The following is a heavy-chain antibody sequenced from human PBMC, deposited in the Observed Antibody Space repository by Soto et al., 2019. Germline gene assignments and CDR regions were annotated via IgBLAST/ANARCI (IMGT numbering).Heavy chain of an antibody. CDR3: ATEPRYDYGDYLPKFDY. CDR1: GYTLTELS. CDR2: FDPEDGET. J-gene: IGHJ4*02. D-gene: IGHD4-17*01. Sequence: ASVKVSCKVSGYTLTELSMHWVRQAPGKGLEWMGGFDPEDGETIYAQKFQGRVTMTEDTSTDTAYMELSSLRSEDTAVYYCATEPRYDYGDYLPKFDYWGQGTLVTVSS. V-gene: IGHV1-24*01.